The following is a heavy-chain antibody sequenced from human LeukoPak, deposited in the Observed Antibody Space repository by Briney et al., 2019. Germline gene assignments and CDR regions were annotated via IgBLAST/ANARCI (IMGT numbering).Heavy chain of an antibody. V-gene: IGHV3-48*03. CDR1: GFTFSSYV. J-gene: IGHJ6*04. Sequence: GGSLRLSCATSGFTFSSYVMSWVRQAPGKGLEWVSYISSSGSTIYYADSVKGRFTISRDNAKNSLYLQMNSLRAEDTAVYYCAELGITMIGGVWGKGTTVTISS. D-gene: IGHD3-10*02. CDR3: AELGITMIGGV. CDR2: ISSSGSTI.